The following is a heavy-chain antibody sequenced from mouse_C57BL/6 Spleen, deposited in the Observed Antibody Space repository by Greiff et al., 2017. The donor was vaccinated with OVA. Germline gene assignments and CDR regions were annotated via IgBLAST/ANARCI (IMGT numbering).Heavy chain of an antibody. CDR3: ARYKRGLAMDY. J-gene: IGHJ4*01. Sequence: EVKVVESGGGLVQPGGSLSLSCAASGFTFTDYYMSWVRQPPGKALEWLGFIRNKANGYTTEYSASVKGRFTISRDNSQSILYLQMNALRAEDSATYYCARYKRGLAMDYWGQGTSVTVSS. V-gene: IGHV7-3*01. CDR2: IRNKANGYTT. CDR1: GFTFTDYY.